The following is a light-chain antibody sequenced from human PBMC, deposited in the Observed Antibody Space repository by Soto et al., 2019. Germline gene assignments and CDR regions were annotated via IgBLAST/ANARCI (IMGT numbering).Light chain of an antibody. CDR2: KAS. V-gene: IGKV1-5*03. CDR3: QQYNSYSGL. J-gene: IGKJ2*01. Sequence: DIQMTQSPSTLSASVGDRVTITCRASQSISSWLAWYQQKPGKAPKLLIYKASSLESGVPSRFSGSGSGTEFTLTISSLQPDDFATYYCQQYNSYSGLFGQGTKLEIK. CDR1: QSISSW.